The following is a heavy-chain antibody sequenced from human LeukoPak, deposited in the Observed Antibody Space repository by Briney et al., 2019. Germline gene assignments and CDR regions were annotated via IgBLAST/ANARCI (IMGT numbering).Heavy chain of an antibody. CDR1: GGSISSYY. CDR3: AGTDSSGYSDYYFDY. D-gene: IGHD3-22*01. V-gene: IGHV4-59*12. J-gene: IGHJ4*02. Sequence: SETLSLTCTVSGGSISSYYWSWIRQPPGKGLEWIGYIYYSGSTNYNPSLKSRVTISVDTSKNQFSLKLSSVTAADTAVYYCAGTDSSGYSDYYFDYWGQGTLVTVSS. CDR2: IYYSGST.